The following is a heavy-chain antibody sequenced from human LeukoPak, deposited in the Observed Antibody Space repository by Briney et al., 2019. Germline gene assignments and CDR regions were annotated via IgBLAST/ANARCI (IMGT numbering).Heavy chain of an antibody. Sequence: GGSLRLSCAASGFTFSSYSMNWVRQAPGKGLEWVSSISSSSSYIYYADSVKGRFTISRDNAKNSLYLQMNSLRAEDTAVYYCARDPTVVTPAFDYWGQGTLVTVSS. CDR3: ARDPTVVTPAFDY. J-gene: IGHJ4*02. CDR2: ISSSSSYI. CDR1: GFTFSSYS. V-gene: IGHV3-21*01. D-gene: IGHD4-23*01.